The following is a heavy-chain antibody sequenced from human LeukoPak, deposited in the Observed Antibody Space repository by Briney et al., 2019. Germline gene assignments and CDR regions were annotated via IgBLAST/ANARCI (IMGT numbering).Heavy chain of an antibody. D-gene: IGHD3-22*01. CDR1: GFTFSSYE. CDR3: AGDSSGYDNYYYYYMDV. V-gene: IGHV3-48*03. Sequence: SGGSLRLSCAASGFTFSSYEMNWVRQAPGKGLEWVSYISSSGSTIYYADSVKGRFTISRDDSKNTLSLQMNSLRVEDAAVYYCAGDSSGYDNYYYYYMDVWGKGATVTVSS. CDR2: ISSSGSTI. J-gene: IGHJ6*03.